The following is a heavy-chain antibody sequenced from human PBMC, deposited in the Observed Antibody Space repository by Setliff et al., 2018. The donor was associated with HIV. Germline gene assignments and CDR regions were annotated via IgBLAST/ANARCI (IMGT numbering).Heavy chain of an antibody. J-gene: IGHJ6*02. CDR2: IIPMYNIP. Sequence: GASVKVSCKTSGGTLSNYVITWVRQAPGQGLEWMGMIIPMYNIPAYAQKFQGRVTFTADEPTSTAYMELRSLRSDDTAVYYCARNYYGSGSYYSHGMDVWGQGTTVTVSS. D-gene: IGHD3-10*01. V-gene: IGHV1-69*13. CDR1: GGTLSNYV. CDR3: ARNYYGSGSYYSHGMDV.